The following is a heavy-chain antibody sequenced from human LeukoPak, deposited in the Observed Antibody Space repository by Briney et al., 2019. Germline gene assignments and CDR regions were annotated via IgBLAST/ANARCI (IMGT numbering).Heavy chain of an antibody. D-gene: IGHD3-16*01. CDR1: GFDFNYYD. V-gene: IGHV3-21*01. CDR3: ARRGGLSSGRGFDH. J-gene: IGHJ4*02. CDR2: ISSKSTYI. Sequence: PGGSLRLSCAASGFDFNYYDMNWVRQAPGKGLEWVSSISSKSTYIDSADSTKGRFTISRDNANNSVFLQMSSLRPEDAAVYYCARRGGLSSGRGFDHWGQGTLVTVSS.